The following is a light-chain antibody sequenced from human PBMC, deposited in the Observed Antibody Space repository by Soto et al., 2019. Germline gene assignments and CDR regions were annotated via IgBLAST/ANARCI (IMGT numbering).Light chain of an antibody. CDR2: ATS. Sequence: EVVLTQSPATLSLSPGEGPTLSCRASQSIGNYLAWYQQKPGQAPRLLIYATSNRATGVPARFSGSRSGTDFTLTISDLEPADFGLYYCQQRLNWPPGFGQGTKV. CDR3: QQRLNWPPG. J-gene: IGKJ1*01. V-gene: IGKV3-11*01. CDR1: QSIGNY.